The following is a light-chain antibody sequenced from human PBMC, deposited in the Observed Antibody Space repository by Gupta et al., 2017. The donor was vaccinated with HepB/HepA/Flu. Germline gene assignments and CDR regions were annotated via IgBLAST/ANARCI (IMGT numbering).Light chain of an antibody. Sequence: DIQMTQSLSSLSASVGDRVTITCRASQGISSYLNWYQQKPGKVPKLLIYAASSLQSEVPSRFSGSGSETDFTLTISSLQPEDFATYSCQQSYGTPWTFGQGTKVEIE. CDR2: AAS. V-gene: IGKV1-39*01. CDR3: QQSYGTPWT. J-gene: IGKJ1*01. CDR1: QGISSY.